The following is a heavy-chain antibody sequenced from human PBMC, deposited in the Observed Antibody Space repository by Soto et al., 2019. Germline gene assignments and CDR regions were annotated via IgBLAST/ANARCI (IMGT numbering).Heavy chain of an antibody. Sequence: QVQLVQSGAEVKKPGASVKVSCKASAYTLTSFGISWVRQAPGQGLEWMGWVSTHNANTKYAQRFQGRVTMTTDTSTSTAYMELRYLTSDDTAVYYCAREYCPGISCYEPDYWGQGTLVTVSS. J-gene: IGHJ4*02. D-gene: IGHD2-2*01. CDR3: AREYCPGISCYEPDY. CDR1: AYTLTSFG. CDR2: VSTHNANT. V-gene: IGHV1-18*01.